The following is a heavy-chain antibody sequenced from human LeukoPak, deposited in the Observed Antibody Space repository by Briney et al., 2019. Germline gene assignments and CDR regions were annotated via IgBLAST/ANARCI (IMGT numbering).Heavy chain of an antibody. CDR3: ARDRGDGYNDY. CDR1: GGSITSYY. V-gene: IGHV4-59*12. CDR2: IYYSGST. J-gene: IGHJ4*02. Sequence: KPSETLSLTCTVSGGSITSYYWSWIRQPPGKGLEWIGYIYYSGSTYYNPSLKSRVTISVDTSKNQFSLRLSSVAAADTAIYYCARDRGDGYNDYWGQGTLVTVSS. D-gene: IGHD5-24*01.